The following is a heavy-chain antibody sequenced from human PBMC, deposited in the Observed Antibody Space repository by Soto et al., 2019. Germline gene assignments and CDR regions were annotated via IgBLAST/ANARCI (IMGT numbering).Heavy chain of an antibody. CDR3: ARAMAAAEKWEGRSWFDP. D-gene: IGHD6-25*01. V-gene: IGHV1-46*01. CDR1: GYAFTMFY. Sequence: ASVKVSCKTSGYAFTMFYMSWVRQAPGQGLEWMGTINADGGRTTYAQNFQGRLTMTSDTSTGTIYMELSSLKSDDTAVYYCARAMAAAEKWEGRSWFDPWGQGALVTVSS. CDR2: INADGGRT. J-gene: IGHJ5*02.